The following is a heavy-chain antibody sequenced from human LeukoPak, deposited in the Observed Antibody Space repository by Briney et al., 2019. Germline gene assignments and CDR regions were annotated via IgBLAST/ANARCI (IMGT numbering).Heavy chain of an antibody. V-gene: IGHV4-59*01. CDR3: ARNYGSGRGEWFDP. D-gene: IGHD3-10*01. J-gene: IGHJ5*02. CDR2: IYYSEST. CDR1: GGSICSYY. Sequence: SETLSLTCTVSGGSICSYYWSWLRQPPGKGLVWFVYIYYSESTNYNPSLKSRVTISVVPSKNQFSLKLSSVTAADTAVYYCARNYGSGRGEWFDPWGQGTLVTVSS.